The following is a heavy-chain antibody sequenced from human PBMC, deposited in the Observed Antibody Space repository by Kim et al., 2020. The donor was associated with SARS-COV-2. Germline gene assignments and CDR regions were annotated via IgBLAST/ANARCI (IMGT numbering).Heavy chain of an antibody. V-gene: IGHV1-3*01. CDR2: NT. Sequence: NTRYSQKSQGRLTITRDTSASTAYMELNSLRSEDTAVYYCAREGHEGGYLTWGQGTMVTVSS. CDR3: AREGHEGGYLT. J-gene: IGHJ3*01. D-gene: IGHD3-22*01.